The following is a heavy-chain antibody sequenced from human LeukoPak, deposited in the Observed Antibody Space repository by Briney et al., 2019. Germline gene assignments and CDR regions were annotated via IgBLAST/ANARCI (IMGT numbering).Heavy chain of an antibody. CDR3: VTMVRGSYYYYMDV. CDR2: ISSSGSTI. CDR1: GFTFSDYY. V-gene: IGHV3-11*04. J-gene: IGHJ6*03. D-gene: IGHD3-10*01. Sequence: GGSLRLSCAASGFTFSDYYMSWIRQAPGKGLEWVSYISSSGSTIYYADSVKGRFTISRDNAKNSLYLQMNSLRAEDTAVYYCVTMVRGSYYYYMDVWGKGTTVTISS.